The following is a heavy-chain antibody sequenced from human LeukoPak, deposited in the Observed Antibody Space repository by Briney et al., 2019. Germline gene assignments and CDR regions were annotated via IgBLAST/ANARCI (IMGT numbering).Heavy chain of an antibody. CDR2: ISINRGNT. D-gene: IGHD3-10*01. CDR1: GYTSTNYG. Sequence: ASVKVSCKASGYTSTNYGISWVRQAPGQGLEWMGWISINRGNTNYAQKFQGRVTMTRDMSTSTVYMELSSLRSEDTAVYYCARALWFGELLNNRVWFDPWGQGTLVTVSS. J-gene: IGHJ5*02. CDR3: ARALWFGELLNNRVWFDP. V-gene: IGHV1-18*01.